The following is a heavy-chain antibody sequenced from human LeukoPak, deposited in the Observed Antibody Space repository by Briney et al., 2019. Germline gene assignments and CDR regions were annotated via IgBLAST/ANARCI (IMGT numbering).Heavy chain of an antibody. D-gene: IGHD6-13*01. V-gene: IGHV1-69*06. CDR3: ARDLSLGIAAAGTLYYAFDI. CDR2: IIPLFGTA. CDR1: GGTFSSYA. J-gene: IGHJ3*02. Sequence: ASLKVSCKDSGGTFSSYAISWVRQAPGQGLEWMGGIIPLFGTANYAQKFQGRVTITADKSTSTAYMELSSLRSGDTAVYYCARDLSLGIAAAGTLYYAFDIWGQGTMVTVSS.